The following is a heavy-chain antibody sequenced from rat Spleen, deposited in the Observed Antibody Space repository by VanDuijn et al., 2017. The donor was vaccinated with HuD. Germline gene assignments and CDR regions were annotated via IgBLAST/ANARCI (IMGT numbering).Heavy chain of an antibody. D-gene: IGHD1-4*01. CDR2: IIYDGSRT. Sequence: EVQLVESGGGLVQPGRSLKLSCAASGFTFRDYNVAWVRQAPKKGLEWLAPIIYDGSRTPYRDSVTARFTISRDNAENTLYLEMDSLRSEETTTYYCTAHDGYNYNWYFGFWVPGTRVTVSS. V-gene: IGHV5S10*01. CDR1: GFTFRDYN. CDR3: TAHDGYNYNWYFGF. J-gene: IGHJ1*01.